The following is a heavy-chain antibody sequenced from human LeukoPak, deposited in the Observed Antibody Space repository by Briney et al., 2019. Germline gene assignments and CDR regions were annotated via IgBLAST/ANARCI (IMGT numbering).Heavy chain of an antibody. J-gene: IGHJ4*02. Sequence: GGSLRLSCAASGFTFSSYWMSWVRQAPGKGLEWVALTRSDGSNKYYAESVKGRFTISRDSSKNTLFLQMNSLRVEDTAVYYCAKDRDDYGNDCWGQGVLVTVST. CDR3: AKDRDDYGNDC. V-gene: IGHV3-30*02. D-gene: IGHD4-17*01. CDR1: GFTFSSYW. CDR2: TRSDGSNK.